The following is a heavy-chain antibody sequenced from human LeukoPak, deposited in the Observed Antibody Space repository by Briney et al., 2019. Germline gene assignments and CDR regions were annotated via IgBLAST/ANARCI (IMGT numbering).Heavy chain of an antibody. D-gene: IGHD5-12*01. CDR2: IYYRGST. CDR1: GGSISNYY. V-gene: IGHV4-59*08. Sequence: SETLSLTCTVSGGSISNYYWSWIRQPPGKGLEWIGYIYYRGSTNYNPSLKSRVTISMDTSKNQFSLKLSSVTAADTAVYYCARVHSGYDFGNRKYYYFDYWGQGTLVTVSS. CDR3: ARVHSGYDFGNRKYYYFDY. J-gene: IGHJ4*02.